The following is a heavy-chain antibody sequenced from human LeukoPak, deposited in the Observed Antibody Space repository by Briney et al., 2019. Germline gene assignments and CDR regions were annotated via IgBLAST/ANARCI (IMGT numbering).Heavy chain of an antibody. D-gene: IGHD2-15*01. Sequence: SQTLSLTCTVSGGSICSGGYYWSWIRQHPGKGLEWIGYIYYSGSTYYNPSLKSRVTISVDTSKNQFSLKLSSVTAADTAVYYCARVGGYCSGGSCYWPFEYWGQGTLVTVSS. CDR2: IYYSGST. CDR3: ARVGGYCSGGSCYWPFEY. V-gene: IGHV4-31*03. CDR1: GGSICSGGYY. J-gene: IGHJ4*02.